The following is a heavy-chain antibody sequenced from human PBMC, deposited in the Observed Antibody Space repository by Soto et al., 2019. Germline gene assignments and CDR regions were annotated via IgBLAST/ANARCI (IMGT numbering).Heavy chain of an antibody. CDR3: ARDKYCSGGSCYGGYYYGMDV. CDR1: GGTFSSYA. Sequence: QVQLVQSGAEVKKPGSSVKVSCTASGGTFSSYAISWVRQAPGQGLEWMGGIIPIFGTANYAQKFQGRVTITADESTSTAYMELSSLRSEDTAVYYCARDKYCSGGSCYGGYYYGMDVWGQGTTVTVSS. D-gene: IGHD2-15*01. J-gene: IGHJ6*02. CDR2: IIPIFGTA. V-gene: IGHV1-69*01.